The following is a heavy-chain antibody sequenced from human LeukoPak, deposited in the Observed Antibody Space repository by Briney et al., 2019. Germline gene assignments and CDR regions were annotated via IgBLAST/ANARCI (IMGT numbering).Heavy chain of an antibody. CDR3: ARDGGYCSSTSCFGYYYYCGMDV. D-gene: IGHD2-2*01. Sequence: PGGSLRLSCAASGFTFSSYSMNWVRQAPGKGLEWVSSISSSSSYIYYADSVKGRFTISRDNAKNSLYLQMNSLRAEDAAVYYCARDGGYCSSTSCFGYYYYCGMDVWGQGTTVTVSS. CDR2: ISSSSSYI. V-gene: IGHV3-21*01. J-gene: IGHJ6*02. CDR1: GFTFSSYS.